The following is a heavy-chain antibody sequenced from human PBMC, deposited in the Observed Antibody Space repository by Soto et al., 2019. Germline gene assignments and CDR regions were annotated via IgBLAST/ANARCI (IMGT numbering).Heavy chain of an antibody. Sequence: SETLSLTCTVSGGSISNYYWSWVRQSAGKGLEWIGRIYTNEDTIYNPSLKSRVGLSIDTSKNQFSLKLSSVTAADTAVYYCARDRIVFDANDYTGGASHFSGPGTLVTVSS. D-gene: IGHD3-16*01. CDR2: IYTNEDT. CDR3: ARDRIVFDANDYTGGASHF. CDR1: GGSISNYY. V-gene: IGHV4-4*07. J-gene: IGHJ4*02.